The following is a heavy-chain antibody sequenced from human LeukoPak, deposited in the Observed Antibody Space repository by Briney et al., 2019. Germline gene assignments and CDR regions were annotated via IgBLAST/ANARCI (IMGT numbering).Heavy chain of an antibody. V-gene: IGHV3-66*01. D-gene: IGHD2-8*01. CDR3: TTDASTYCSNGVCYTGGNFDY. Sequence: LGGSLRLSCAASGFAVSNNYMSWVRQAPGKGLEWVSVIYSDGSPYYADSVRGRFTISRDNSKNTMYLQMNSLKTEDTAVYYCTTDASTYCSNGVCYTGGNFDYWGQGTLVTVSS. CDR2: IYSDGSP. CDR1: GFAVSNNY. J-gene: IGHJ4*02.